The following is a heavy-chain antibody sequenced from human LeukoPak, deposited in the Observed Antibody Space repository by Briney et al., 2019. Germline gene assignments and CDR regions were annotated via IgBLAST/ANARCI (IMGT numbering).Heavy chain of an antibody. J-gene: IGHJ3*02. CDR2: ISPYNGNT. Sequence: ASVKVSCKASGYTFISYTVTWVRQAPGQGLEWMGWISPYNGNTNLAQKFQGRVTMTTDTSTSTAYMELRSLRSDDTAVYYCARDSSYEAFDIWGQGTMVTVSS. V-gene: IGHV1-18*01. D-gene: IGHD2-2*01. CDR1: GYTFISYT. CDR3: ARDSSYEAFDI.